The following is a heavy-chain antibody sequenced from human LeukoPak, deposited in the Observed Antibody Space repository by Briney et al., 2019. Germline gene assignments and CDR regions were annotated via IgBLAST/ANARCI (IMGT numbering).Heavy chain of an antibody. D-gene: IGHD3-22*01. J-gene: IGHJ4*02. V-gene: IGHV3-21*01. CDR3: ARDPLRTYYYDSSGYYPNDY. CDR1: GFTFSSYS. CDR2: ISSSSSYI. Sequence: GGSLRLSCAASGFTFSSYSMNWVRQAPGKGLEWVSSISSSSSYIYYADSVKGRFTVSRDNAKNSLYLQMNSLRAEDTAVYYCARDPLRTYYYDSSGYYPNDYWGQGTLVTVSS.